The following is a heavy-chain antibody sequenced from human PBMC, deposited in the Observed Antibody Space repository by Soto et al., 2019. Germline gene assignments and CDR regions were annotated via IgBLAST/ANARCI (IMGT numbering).Heavy chain of an antibody. V-gene: IGHV1-2*02. Sequence: QEQLVQSGAEVEQPGASVKVSCKASGYTFTGYYIHWVRQAPGQGLEWMGWINPKSGDTKYAQKFQGRVTVTRDTSISTAYMELSRLRADDTAVYYCARSSGGYSYNGMDVWGQGTTVTVSS. CDR1: GYTFTGYY. D-gene: IGHD1-26*01. J-gene: IGHJ6*02. CDR3: ARSSGGYSYNGMDV. CDR2: INPKSGDT.